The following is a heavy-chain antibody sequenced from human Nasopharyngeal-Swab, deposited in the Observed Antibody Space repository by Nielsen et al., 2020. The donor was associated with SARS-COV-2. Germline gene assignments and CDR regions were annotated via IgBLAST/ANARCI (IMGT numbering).Heavy chain of an antibody. CDR3: AQGRGSYYYYMDV. CDR2: ISPSGDST. Sequence: VLQAPGRGLQWVSSISPSGDSTYNADSVKGRFTLLRDTSVNTLYLQMNSLRAEDTAVYFCAQGRGSYYYYMDVWGKGTTVTVSS. J-gene: IGHJ6*03. V-gene: IGHV3-23*01. D-gene: IGHD3-10*01.